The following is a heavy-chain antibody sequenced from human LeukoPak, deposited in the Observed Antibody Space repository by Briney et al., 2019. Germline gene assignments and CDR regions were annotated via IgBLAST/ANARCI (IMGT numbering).Heavy chain of an antibody. J-gene: IGHJ4*02. CDR1: GGSISSGGYS. V-gene: IGHV4-30-2*01. CDR3: ARLKEAAADFDY. D-gene: IGHD6-13*01. CDR2: IYHSGST. Sequence: PSETLSLTCAVSGGSISSGGYSWSWIRQPPGKGLEWIGYIYHSGSTHYNPSLKSRVTISVDRSKNQFSLKLSSVTAADTAVYFCARLKEAAADFDYWGQGTLVTVSS.